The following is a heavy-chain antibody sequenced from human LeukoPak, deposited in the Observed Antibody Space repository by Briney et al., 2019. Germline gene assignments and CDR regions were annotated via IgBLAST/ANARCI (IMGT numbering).Heavy chain of an antibody. CDR2: ISSSSSYT. V-gene: IGHV3-11*05. CDR3: ARVRYYYDSSGYPDY. Sequence: LSLTCTVSGGSISTYYWSWIRQAPGKGLEWVSYISSSSSYTNYADSVKGRFTISRDNAKNSLYLQMNSLRAEDTAVYYCARVRYYYDSSGYPDYWGQGTLVTVSS. D-gene: IGHD3-22*01. J-gene: IGHJ4*02. CDR1: GGSISTYY.